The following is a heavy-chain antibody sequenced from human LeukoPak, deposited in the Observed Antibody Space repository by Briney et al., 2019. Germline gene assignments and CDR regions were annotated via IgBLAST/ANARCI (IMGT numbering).Heavy chain of an antibody. J-gene: IGHJ4*02. Sequence: PGGSLRLSCAASGFTFDDYGMSWVRQAPGKGLEWVSGINWNGGSTGYADSVKGRFTISRDNSKNTLYLQMNSLRAEDTAVYYCARDFGWQTGTLDYWGQGTLVTVSS. CDR2: INWNGGST. D-gene: IGHD1-7*01. CDR1: GFTFDDYG. CDR3: ARDFGWQTGTLDY. V-gene: IGHV3-20*04.